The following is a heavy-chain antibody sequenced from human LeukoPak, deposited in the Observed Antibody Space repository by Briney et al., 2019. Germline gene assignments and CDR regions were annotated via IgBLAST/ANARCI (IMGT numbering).Heavy chain of an antibody. V-gene: IGHV4-38-2*02. J-gene: IGHJ4*02. CDR2: VYHSGTT. CDR1: SYSISSGYY. Sequence: PSETLSLTCAVSSYSISSGYYWGWIRQPPGKGLEWIGSVYHSGTTYYNPSLKSRVTISVDTSKNQFSLKLSSVTAADTAVYYCARDADWGQGTLVTVSS. CDR3: ARDAD.